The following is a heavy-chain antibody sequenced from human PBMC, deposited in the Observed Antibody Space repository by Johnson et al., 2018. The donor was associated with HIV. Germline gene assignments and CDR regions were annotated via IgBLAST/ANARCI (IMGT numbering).Heavy chain of an antibody. V-gene: IGHV3-20*04. J-gene: IGHJ3*02. Sequence: VQLVESGGGVVRPGGSLRLSCAASGFTFDDYGMSWVRQAPGKGLEWVSGINWNGGSTGYADSVKGRFTISRDNAKNSLYLQMNSLRAEDTALYYCARAFLSHYYDSSGYYAAFDIWGQGTMVTVSS. CDR2: INWNGGST. CDR1: GFTFDDYG. D-gene: IGHD3-22*01. CDR3: ARAFLSHYYDSSGYYAAFDI.